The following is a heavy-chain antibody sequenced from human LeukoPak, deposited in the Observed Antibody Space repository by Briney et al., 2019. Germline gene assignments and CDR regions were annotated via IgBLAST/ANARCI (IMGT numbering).Heavy chain of an antibody. V-gene: IGHV4-39*01. D-gene: IGHD5-24*01. CDR2: IYYSGST. CDR1: GGSISSSSYY. J-gene: IGHJ4*02. CDR3: ARYEMGTMFEY. Sequence: PSETLSLTCTVSGGSISSSSYYCGWIRQPPGKGLEWIGSIYYSGSTYYNPSLKSRVTISADTSKNQFSLKLSSVTAADTALYYWARYEMGTMFEYWGQGTLVTVPS.